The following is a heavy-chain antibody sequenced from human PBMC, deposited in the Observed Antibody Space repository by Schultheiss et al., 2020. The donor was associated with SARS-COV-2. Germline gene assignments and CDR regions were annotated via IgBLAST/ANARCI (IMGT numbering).Heavy chain of an antibody. CDR2: IYHSGST. V-gene: IGHV4-38-2*01. CDR1: GYSISSGYY. Sequence: SETLSLTCAVSGYSISSGYYWGWFRQPPGKGLEWIGEIYHSGSTNYNPSLKSRVTISVDTSKNQFSLKLSSVTAADTAVYYCARVSSSASYYFDYWGQGTLVTVSS. CDR3: ARVSSSASYYFDY. D-gene: IGHD6-6*01. J-gene: IGHJ4*02.